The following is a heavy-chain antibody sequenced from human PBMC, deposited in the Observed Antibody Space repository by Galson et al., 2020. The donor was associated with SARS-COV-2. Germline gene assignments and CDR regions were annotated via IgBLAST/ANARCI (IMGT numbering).Heavy chain of an antibody. V-gene: IGHV3-23*03. J-gene: IGHJ4*02. Sequence: GGSLRLSCAASGFTFSSYAMSWVRQAPGKGLEWVSVIYSGGSTYYADSVKGRFTISRDNSKNTLYLQMNSLRAEDTAVYYCELFISTWDSYWGQGTLVTVSS. CDR2: IYSGGST. CDR1: GFTFSSYA. D-gene: IGHD2-2*01. CDR3: ELFISTWDSY.